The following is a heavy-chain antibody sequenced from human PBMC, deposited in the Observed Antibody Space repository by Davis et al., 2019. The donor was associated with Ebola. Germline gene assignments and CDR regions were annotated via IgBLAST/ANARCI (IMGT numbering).Heavy chain of an antibody. Sequence: GESLKISCAASGFTFSSYAMSWVRQAPGKGLEWVSSISSSSSYIYYADSVKGRFTISRDNAKNSLYLQMNSLRAEDTAVYYCARIRYFDERGGMDVWGQGTTVTVSS. J-gene: IGHJ6*02. V-gene: IGHV3-21*01. CDR2: ISSSSSYI. CDR3: ARIRYFDERGGMDV. D-gene: IGHD3-9*01. CDR1: GFTFSSYA.